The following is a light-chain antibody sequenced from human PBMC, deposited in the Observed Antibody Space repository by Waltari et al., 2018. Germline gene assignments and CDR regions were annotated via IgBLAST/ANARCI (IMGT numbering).Light chain of an antibody. J-gene: IGKJ2*01. Sequence: EIVLTQSPATLSLSPGERATFSCRASQSVSSYLAWYQQKPGRAPRLLIYHASNRATGIPARFSGSGSGTDFTLTISSLEPEDFAVYYCQQRSNWPPYTFGQGTKLKIK. CDR1: QSVSSY. CDR2: HAS. CDR3: QQRSNWPPYT. V-gene: IGKV3-11*01.